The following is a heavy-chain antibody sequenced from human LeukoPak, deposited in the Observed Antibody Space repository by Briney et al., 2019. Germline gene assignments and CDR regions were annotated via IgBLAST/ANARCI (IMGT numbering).Heavy chain of an antibody. Sequence: LPGGSLRLSCAASGFTFSSSAMSWVRQAPGKGLEWVSTISGSGDRTYYADSVKGRFTISRDNSKNTLFLHMNSLRAEDTAVYSCAKGYYGSGSYGWFDYWGQGTLVTVSS. CDR3: AKGYYGSGSYGWFDY. CDR1: GFTFSSSA. J-gene: IGHJ4*02. D-gene: IGHD3-10*01. V-gene: IGHV3-23*01. CDR2: ISGSGDRT.